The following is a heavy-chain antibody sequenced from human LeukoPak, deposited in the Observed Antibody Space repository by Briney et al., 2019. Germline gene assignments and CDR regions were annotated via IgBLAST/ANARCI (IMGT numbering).Heavy chain of an antibody. Sequence: GGSQRLSCAASGFTFSSYAMSWVRQAPGKGLEWVSAISGSGGTTYYADSVKGRFTISRDNSKNTLYLQMNSLRAEDTAVYYCAKETSYSSSWYRGGIDYWGQGTLVTVSS. J-gene: IGHJ4*02. CDR1: GFTFSSYA. D-gene: IGHD6-13*01. V-gene: IGHV3-23*01. CDR2: ISGSGGTT. CDR3: AKETSYSSSWYRGGIDY.